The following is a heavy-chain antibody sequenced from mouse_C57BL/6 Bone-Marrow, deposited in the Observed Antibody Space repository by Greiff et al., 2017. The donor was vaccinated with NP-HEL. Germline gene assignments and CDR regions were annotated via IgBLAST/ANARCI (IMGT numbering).Heavy chain of an antibody. Sequence: VQLQQSGPVLVKPGASVKMSCKASGYTFTDYYMNWVKQSHGKSLEWIGVINPYNGGTSYNQKFKGKATLTVDKSSSTAYMELNSLTSEDSAVYYCAQANWDVDYWGQGTTLTVSS. CDR1: GYTFTDYY. CDR2: INPYNGGT. CDR3: AQANWDVDY. V-gene: IGHV1-19*01. D-gene: IGHD4-1*01. J-gene: IGHJ2*01.